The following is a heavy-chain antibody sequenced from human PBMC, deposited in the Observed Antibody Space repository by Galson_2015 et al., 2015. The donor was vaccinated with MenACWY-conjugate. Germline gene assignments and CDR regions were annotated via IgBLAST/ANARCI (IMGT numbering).Heavy chain of an antibody. V-gene: IGHV4-59*12. J-gene: IGHJ5*02. D-gene: IGHD2-15*01. CDR3: AREPHFCSSSRCSFGWSDP. CDR1: GGSIRSDF. Sequence: ETLSLTCSVSGGSIRSDFWTWLRQPPGEGLEWIAWITSSGATNWNPSLKSRVTISMDTSKNQFSLKLYSVTAADTAIYYCAREPHFCSSSRCSFGWSDPWGQGTLVTVSS. CDR2: ITSSGAT.